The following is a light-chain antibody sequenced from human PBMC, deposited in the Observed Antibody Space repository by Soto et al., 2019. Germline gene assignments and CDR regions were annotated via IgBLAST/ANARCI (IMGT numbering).Light chain of an antibody. Sequence: DIQMTQSPSTLSASVGDRVTITCRASQSISSWLAWYQQKPGKAPKLLIYDAANRATGIPARFSGSGSGTDFTLTISSLEPADFAVYYCQQRNDGLTFGGGTKVEIK. J-gene: IGKJ4*01. CDR1: QSISSW. CDR3: QQRNDGLT. V-gene: IGKV1-5*01. CDR2: DAA.